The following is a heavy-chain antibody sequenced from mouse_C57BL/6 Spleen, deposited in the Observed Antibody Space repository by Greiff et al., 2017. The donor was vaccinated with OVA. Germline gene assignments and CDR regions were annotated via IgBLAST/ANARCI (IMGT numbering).Heavy chain of an antibody. CDR3: ARYKGSSFDY. V-gene: IGHV7-3*01. CDR2: IRNKANGYTT. J-gene: IGHJ2*01. Sequence: EVKVEESGGGLVQPGGSLSLSCAASGFTFTDYYMSWVRQPPGKALEWLGFIRNKANGYTTEYSASVKGRFTISRDNSQSILYLQMNALRAEDSATYYCARYKGSSFDYWGQGTTLTVSS. CDR1: GFTFTDYY. D-gene: IGHD1-1*01.